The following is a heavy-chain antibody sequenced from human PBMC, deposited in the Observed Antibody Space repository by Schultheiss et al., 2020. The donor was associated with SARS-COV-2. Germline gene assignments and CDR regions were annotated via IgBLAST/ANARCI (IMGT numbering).Heavy chain of an antibody. CDR2: INHSGST. CDR3: ARRVVKGWFDP. D-gene: IGHD2-21*01. V-gene: IGHV4-34*01. CDR1: GGSFSDSY. Sequence: SQTLSLTCAVYGGSFSDSYWSWIRQPPGKGLEWIGEINHSGSTNYNPSLKSRVTISVDTSKNQFSLKLSSVTAADTAVYYCARRVVKGWFDPWGQGTLVTVSS. J-gene: IGHJ5*02.